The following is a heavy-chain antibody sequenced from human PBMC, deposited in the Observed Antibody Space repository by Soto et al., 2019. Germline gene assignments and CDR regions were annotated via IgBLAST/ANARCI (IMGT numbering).Heavy chain of an antibody. CDR2: INPNSGGT. CDR3: ARGGVVPAATIPRVNYYYGMDV. V-gene: IGHV1-2*04. CDR1: GYTFTGYY. J-gene: IGHJ6*02. D-gene: IGHD2-2*01. Sequence: QVQLVQSGAEVKKPGASVKVSCKASGYTFTGYYMHWVRQAPGQGLEWMGWINPNSGGTNYAQKVQGWVTMTRDTSISTAYMELSRLRSDDTAVYYCARGGVVPAATIPRVNYYYGMDVWGQGTTVTVSS.